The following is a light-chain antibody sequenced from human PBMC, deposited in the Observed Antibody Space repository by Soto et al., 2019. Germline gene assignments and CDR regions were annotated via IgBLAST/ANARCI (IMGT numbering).Light chain of an antibody. CDR1: QSISRY. V-gene: IGKV1-39*01. J-gene: IGKJ2*01. Sequence: DLQMTQSPSSLSASVGDRVTITCRASQSISRYLNWYQQKPGKAPKLLIFAASSLQSGVPSRFSGSGSGTDFTLTISSLQPEDFATYYCQQSYRTLMYTFGQGTKLQI. CDR3: QQSYRTLMYT. CDR2: AAS.